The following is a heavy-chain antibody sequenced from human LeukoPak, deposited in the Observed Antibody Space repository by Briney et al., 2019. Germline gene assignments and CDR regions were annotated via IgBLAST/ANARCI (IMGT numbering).Heavy chain of an antibody. D-gene: IGHD5-18*01. J-gene: IGHJ4*02. V-gene: IGHV1-2*02. CDR1: GYTFTGYY. CDR3: ARAGSGYSYGYHDY. CDR2: INPNSGGT. Sequence: ASVKVSCKASGYTFTGYYMHWVRQAPGQGLEWMGWINPNSGGTNYAQKFQGRVTMTRDTSISTAYMELSRLRSDDTAVYYCARAGSGYSYGYHDYWGQGTLVTVSS.